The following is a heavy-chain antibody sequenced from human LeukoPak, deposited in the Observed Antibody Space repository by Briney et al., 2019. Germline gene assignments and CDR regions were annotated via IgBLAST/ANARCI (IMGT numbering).Heavy chain of an antibody. D-gene: IGHD6-13*01. J-gene: IGHJ1*01. Sequence: SETLSLTCTVSGGSISSYYWGWLRQPPGKGLEWIGNIHHGGSTYYNPSLKSRVTISVDTSKNQLSLKLNSVTAADTAVYYCARVAAGIGFFQHWGQGTLVTVSS. CDR1: GGSISSYY. V-gene: IGHV4-38-2*02. CDR2: IHHGGST. CDR3: ARVAAGIGFFQH.